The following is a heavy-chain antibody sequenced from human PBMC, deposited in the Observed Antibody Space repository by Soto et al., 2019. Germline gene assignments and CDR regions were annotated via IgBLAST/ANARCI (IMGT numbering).Heavy chain of an antibody. CDR1: GYTFTSYA. J-gene: IGHJ1*01. Sequence: ASVKVSCKASGYTFTSYAMHWVRQAPGQRLEWMGWINAGNGNTKYSQKLQGRVTITRDTSASTAYMEMSSLRSEDTAVYYCARGASQQLIQHWGQGTLVTVSS. CDR3: ARGASQQLIQH. V-gene: IGHV1-3*01. CDR2: INAGNGNT. D-gene: IGHD6-13*01.